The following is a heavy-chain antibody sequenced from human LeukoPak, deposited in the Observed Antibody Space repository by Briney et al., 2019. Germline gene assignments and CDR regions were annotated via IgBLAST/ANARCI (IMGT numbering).Heavy chain of an antibody. CDR1: GGSISSSSYY. J-gene: IGHJ4*02. CDR2: IYYSGST. CDR3: ARAYSSSWLDY. Sequence: SETLSLTCTVSGGSISSSSYYWGWIRQPPGKGLEWIGSIYYSGSTYYNPSLKSRVTISVDTSKNQFSLKLSSVTAADTAVYYCARAYSSSWLDYWGQGTLVTVYS. D-gene: IGHD6-13*01. V-gene: IGHV4-39*01.